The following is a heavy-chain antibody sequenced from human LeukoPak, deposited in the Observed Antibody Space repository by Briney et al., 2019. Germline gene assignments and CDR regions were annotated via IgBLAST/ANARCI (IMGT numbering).Heavy chain of an antibody. CDR1: GFTFGDYA. J-gene: IGHJ4*02. Sequence: SLRLSCTASGFTFGDYAMSWVRQAPGKGLEWVGFIRSKAYGGTTEYAASVKGRFTISRDDSKSIAYLQMNSLKTEDTAVYYCTRAFRGYGGNPHYWGQGTLVTVSS. D-gene: IGHD4-23*01. CDR3: TRAFRGYGGNPHY. V-gene: IGHV3-49*04. CDR2: IRSKAYGGTT.